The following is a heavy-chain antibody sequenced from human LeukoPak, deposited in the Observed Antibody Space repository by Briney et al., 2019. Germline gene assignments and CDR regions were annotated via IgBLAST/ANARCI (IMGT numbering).Heavy chain of an antibody. CDR3: ARNLNYYDSSAYDY. J-gene: IGHJ4*02. V-gene: IGHV3-53*01. CDR1: GFTVSSNY. Sequence: GGSLRLFCAASGFTVSSNYMSWVRQAPGKGLEWVSIIYSGGSTYYTDSVKGRFTISRDSSKNTLYLQMNSLRAEDTAVYYCARNLNYYDSSAYDYWGQGTLVTVSS. D-gene: IGHD3-22*01. CDR2: IYSGGST.